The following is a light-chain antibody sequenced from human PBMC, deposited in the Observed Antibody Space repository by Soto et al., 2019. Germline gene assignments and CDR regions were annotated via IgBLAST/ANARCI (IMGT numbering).Light chain of an antibody. Sequence: QSVLTQPPSVSAAPGQTVTIACSGSSSNIGHNFVSWYQQLPGAAPQLIIYDDDKRPSGIPDRFSGSKSSTSATLGITGFQTGDEADYYCGSWDSSLSAYVFGTGTKLTVL. V-gene: IGLV1-51*01. CDR1: SSNIGHNF. CDR2: DDD. CDR3: GSWDSSLSAYV. J-gene: IGLJ1*01.